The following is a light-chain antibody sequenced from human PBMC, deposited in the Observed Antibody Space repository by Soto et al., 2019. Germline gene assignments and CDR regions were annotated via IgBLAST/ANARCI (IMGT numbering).Light chain of an antibody. CDR3: SSYTIRSIDYF. CDR2: EVS. J-gene: IGLJ1*01. CDR1: SSDVGGYNY. V-gene: IGLV2-14*01. Sequence: QSALTQPASVSGSPGQSITISCTGTSSDVGGYNYVSWYQQHPGKAPKLMIYEVSNRPSGVSNRFSGSKSGNTASLTISGLQAEDEADYSCSSYTIRSIDYFFGTGTKLTV.